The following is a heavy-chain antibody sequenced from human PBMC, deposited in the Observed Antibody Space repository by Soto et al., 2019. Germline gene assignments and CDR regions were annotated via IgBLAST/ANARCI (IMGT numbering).Heavy chain of an antibody. CDR1: GFIFSDRY. V-gene: IGHV3-72*01. Sequence: GGSLRLSCAASGFIFSDRYMDWVRQTPGKGLEWLGRIRNRANSYSTEYAASVRGRFTISRDDSNNLLYLHMSSLKTEDTAVYYCATIDMVEKFDPRGQGILVTVSS. CDR2: IRNRANSYST. J-gene: IGHJ5*02. D-gene: IGHD3-10*01. CDR3: ATIDMVEKFDP.